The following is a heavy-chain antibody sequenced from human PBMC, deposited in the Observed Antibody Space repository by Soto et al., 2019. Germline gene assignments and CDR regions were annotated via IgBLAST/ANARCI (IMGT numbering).Heavy chain of an antibody. CDR1: GDSIRSAHYS. CDR3: ARQQYCGSSTCYDSLYYQYMDV. V-gene: IGHV4-39*01. J-gene: IGHJ6*03. D-gene: IGHD2-2*01. Sequence: QLRLQESGPGLVKPSETLSLTCSVFGDSIRSAHYSWGWFRHPPGKGLDWIGGIYLSGATFSDPYLRSRVTLSVDTTNNQFSLRLSSVTAADTAVYFCARQQYCGSSTCYDSLYYQYMDVWGKGTMVTVSS. CDR2: IYLSGAT.